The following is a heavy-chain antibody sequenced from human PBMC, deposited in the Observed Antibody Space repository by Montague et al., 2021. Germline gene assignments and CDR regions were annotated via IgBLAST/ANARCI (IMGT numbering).Heavy chain of an antibody. V-gene: IGHV4-39*07. Sequence: SETLSLTCTVSGASITSNIYYWSWIRQSPGKGLKWNGSNTYSGNSFYYLSLQSRITMAVDTSKNQFSLKLSSVTAADTAIYYCARVFSSWYVGWFDPWGQGTLVTVSS. CDR3: ARVFSSWYVGWFDP. J-gene: IGHJ5*02. D-gene: IGHD6-13*01. CDR1: GASITSNIYY. CDR2: NTYSGNS.